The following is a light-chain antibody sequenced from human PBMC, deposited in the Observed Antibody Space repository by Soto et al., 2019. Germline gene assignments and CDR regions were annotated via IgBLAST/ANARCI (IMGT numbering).Light chain of an antibody. CDR3: QQRSSWPIT. J-gene: IGKJ5*01. CDR2: DAS. Sequence: EIVLTQSPATLSLSPVERATLSFRASQSVSNFLAWYLQRPGQAPRLLIFDASKRAAGVPARFSGSGSGTDFTLTISILEPEDFAVYYCQQRSSWPITFGQGTRLEIK. V-gene: IGKV3-11*01. CDR1: QSVSNF.